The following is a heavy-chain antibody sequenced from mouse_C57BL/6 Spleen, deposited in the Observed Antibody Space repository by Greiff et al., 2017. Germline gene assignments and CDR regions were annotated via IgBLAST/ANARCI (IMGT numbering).Heavy chain of an antibody. J-gene: IGHJ3*01. CDR1: GYTFTSYW. V-gene: IGHV1-69*01. CDR3: TYGNYGRFAY. Sequence: VQLQQPGAELVMPGASVKLSCKASGYTFTSYWMHWVKQRPGQGLEWIGEIDPSDSYTNYNQKFKGKSTLTVDKSSSTAYMQLSSLTSEDSAVYYCTYGNYGRFAYWGQGTLVTVSA. CDR2: IDPSDSYT. D-gene: IGHD2-1*01.